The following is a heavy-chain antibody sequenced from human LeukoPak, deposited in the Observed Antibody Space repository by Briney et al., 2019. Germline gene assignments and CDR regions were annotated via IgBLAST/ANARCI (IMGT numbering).Heavy chain of an antibody. V-gene: IGHV3-23*01. CDR2: ISGSGGST. CDR3: AKDPPSYCSGGSCYPFPFDY. CDR1: GFTFSSYA. D-gene: IGHD2-15*01. Sequence: GGSLRLSCAASGFTFSSYAMSWVRQAPGKGREWVSAISGSGGSTYYADSVKGRFTISRDNSKNTLYLQMNSLRAEDTAVYYCAKDPPSYCSGGSCYPFPFDYWGQGTLVTVSS. J-gene: IGHJ4*02.